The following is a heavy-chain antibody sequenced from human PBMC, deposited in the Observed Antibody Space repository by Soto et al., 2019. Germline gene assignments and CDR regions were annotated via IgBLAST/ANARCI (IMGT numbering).Heavy chain of an antibody. CDR3: ARAFVVVVVAAWGGGMDV. CDR1: GGTLSSYA. CDR2: IIPIFGTA. Sequence: SVKVSCKASGGTLSSYAISWVRQAPGQGLEWVGGIIPIFGTANYAQKFQGRVTITADESTRTAYMELSSLRSGDTAVYYCARAFVVVVVAAWGGGMDVWGPGAPVTVYS. D-gene: IGHD2-15*01. J-gene: IGHJ6*02. V-gene: IGHV1-69*13.